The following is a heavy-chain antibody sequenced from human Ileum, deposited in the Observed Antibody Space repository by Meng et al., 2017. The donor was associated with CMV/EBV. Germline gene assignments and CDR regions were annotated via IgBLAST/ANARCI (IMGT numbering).Heavy chain of an antibody. CDR2: MNPNSGHT. J-gene: IGHJ5*02. CDR3: TRDLRGGYQGMGELRNNWFDP. Sequence: FTNYDINWVRQATGQGLEWMGWMNPNSGHTGSAQKFQGRVTMTRNTSITTAYMELSSLRSDDTAVYYCTRDLRGGYQGMGELRNNWFDPWGQGTLVTVS. D-gene: IGHD2-2*01. V-gene: IGHV1-8*01. CDR1: FTNYD.